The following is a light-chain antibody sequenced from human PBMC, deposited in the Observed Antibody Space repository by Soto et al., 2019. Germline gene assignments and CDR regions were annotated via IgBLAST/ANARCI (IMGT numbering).Light chain of an antibody. Sequence: DIQMTQSPSSLSASVGDRVTITCRASQSISSYLNWYQQKPGKAPKLLIYAASSLQSGVPSRFSSSGSGTDLTLTISSLQPEDFATYYCQQCYSTPTYTFGQGTKLQIK. J-gene: IGKJ2*01. CDR2: AAS. V-gene: IGKV1-39*01. CDR1: QSISSY. CDR3: QQCYSTPTYT.